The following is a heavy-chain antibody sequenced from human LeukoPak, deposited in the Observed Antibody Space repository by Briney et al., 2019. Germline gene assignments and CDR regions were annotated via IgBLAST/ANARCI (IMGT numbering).Heavy chain of an antibody. CDR3: ARGSITIFGVVTDAFDI. J-gene: IGHJ3*02. CDR2: IIPIFGTA. CDR1: GGTFSSYA. Sequence: VKVSCKASGGTFSSYAISWVRQAPGQGLEWMGGIIPIFGTANYAQKFQGRVTITADESTSTAYMELSSLRSEDMAVYYCARGSITIFGVVTDAFDIWGQGTMVTVSS. V-gene: IGHV1-69*01. D-gene: IGHD3-3*01.